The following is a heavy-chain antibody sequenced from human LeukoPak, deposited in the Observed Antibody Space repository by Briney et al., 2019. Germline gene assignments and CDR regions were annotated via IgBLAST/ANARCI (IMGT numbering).Heavy chain of an antibody. CDR2: IIPIFGTA. V-gene: IGHV1-69*13. Sequence: SVKVSCKASGYTFTSYGISWVRQAPGQGLEWMGGIIPIFGTANYAQKFQGRVTITADESTSTAYMELSSLRSEDTAVYYCARGSFLWFGDSFDYWGQGTPVTVSS. CDR1: GYTFTSYG. D-gene: IGHD3-10*01. J-gene: IGHJ4*02. CDR3: ARGSFLWFGDSFDY.